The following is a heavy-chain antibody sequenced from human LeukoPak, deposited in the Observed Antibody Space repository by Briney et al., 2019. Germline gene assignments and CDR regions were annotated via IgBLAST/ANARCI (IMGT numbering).Heavy chain of an antibody. CDR1: GGTFSKYT. J-gene: IGHJ4*02. V-gene: IGHV1-69*08. CDR2: PIPIFGTA. CDR3: ANQCSSTSCYGSDY. Sequence: SVKVSCKASGGTFSKYTISWVRQAPGQGLEWMGRPIPIFGTADYAQKFQGRITITADKSTSTAYMELSSLRSDDTAVYYCANQCSSTSCYGSDYWGQGTLVTVSS. D-gene: IGHD2-2*01.